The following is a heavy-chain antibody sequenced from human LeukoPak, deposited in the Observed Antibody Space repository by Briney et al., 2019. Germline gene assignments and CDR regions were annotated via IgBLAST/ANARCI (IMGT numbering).Heavy chain of an antibody. V-gene: IGHV5-10-1*01. Sequence: GESLKISCKGPGYSFTSYWISWVRQMPGKGLEWMGRIDPSDSYTKYSPSFQGHVTISGDESISTAYLQWSSLKASDTAMYYCARHRITMVRGVIIEVGSDYWGQGTLVTVSS. D-gene: IGHD3-10*01. CDR3: ARHRITMVRGVIIEVGSDY. J-gene: IGHJ4*02. CDR2: IDPSDSYT. CDR1: GYSFTSYW.